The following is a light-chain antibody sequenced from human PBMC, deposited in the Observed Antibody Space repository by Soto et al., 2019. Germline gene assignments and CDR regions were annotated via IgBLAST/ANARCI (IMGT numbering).Light chain of an antibody. CDR1: SSDVGGYNY. V-gene: IGLV2-8*01. CDR3: SSYAGSNNVV. J-gene: IGLJ2*01. Sequence: QSVLTQPPSASGSPGQSVTISCTGTSSDVGGYNYVSWYQQHPGKAPKLMIYEVSKRPSGVPDRFSVSKSGNTVSLTGSGLQAEDEADYYCSSYAGSNNVVFGGGTKLTVL. CDR2: EVS.